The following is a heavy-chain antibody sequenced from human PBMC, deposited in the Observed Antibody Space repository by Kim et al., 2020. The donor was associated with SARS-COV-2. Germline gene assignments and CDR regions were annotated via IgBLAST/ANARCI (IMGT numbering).Heavy chain of an antibody. CDR3: ARGFLSYNWYEGGFDY. V-gene: IGHV3-33*01. CDR2: IWYDGSNK. D-gene: IGHD1-1*01. J-gene: IGHJ4*03. Sequence: GGSLRLSCAASGFTFSSYGMHWVRQAPGKGLEWVAVIWYDGSNKYYADSVKGRFTISSDNSKNTLYLQMNSLRAEDTAVYYCARGFLSYNWYEGGFDYWGQGTLVTVSS. CDR1: GFTFSSYG.